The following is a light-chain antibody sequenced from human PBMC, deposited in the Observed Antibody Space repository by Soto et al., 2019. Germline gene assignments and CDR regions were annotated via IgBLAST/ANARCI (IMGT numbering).Light chain of an antibody. J-gene: IGKJ4*01. CDR1: QGIRDD. Sequence: AIQMTQSPSSLSASIGDRVTITCRASQGIRDDLGWYQQKPGKAPKLLIYAASSLQSGVPSRFSGSGSGTDFTLKISRVEAEDVGVYYCMQALQTALTFGGGTKVDIK. CDR3: MQALQTALT. CDR2: AAS. V-gene: IGKV1-6*01.